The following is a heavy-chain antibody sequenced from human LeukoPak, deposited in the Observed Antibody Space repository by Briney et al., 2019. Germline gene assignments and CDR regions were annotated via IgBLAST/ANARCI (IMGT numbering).Heavy chain of an antibody. CDR3: ALSISTTYSSGWYFYY. D-gene: IGHD6-19*01. CDR2: IYPGDSDT. Sequence: GESLKVSCKGSGYSFTSYWIGWVRQMPGKGLEWMGIIYPGDSDTRYSPSFQGQVTISADKSISTAYLQWSSLKASDTAMYYCALSISTTYSSGWYFYYWGQGTLVTVSS. V-gene: IGHV5-51*01. J-gene: IGHJ4*02. CDR1: GYSFTSYW.